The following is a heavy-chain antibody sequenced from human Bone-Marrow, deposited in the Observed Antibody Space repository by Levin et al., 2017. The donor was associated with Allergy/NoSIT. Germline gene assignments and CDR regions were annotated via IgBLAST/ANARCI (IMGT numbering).Heavy chain of an antibody. D-gene: IGHD6-19*01. CDR2: IYHSGST. CDR3: ARDGDIAVAGNHYYGMDV. V-gene: IGHV4-38-2*02. CDR1: GSSISSGYY. Sequence: PSETLSLTCTVSGSSISSGYYWGWIRQPPGKGLEWIGSIYHSGSTYYNPSLKSRVTISVDTSKNQFSLKLSSVTAADTAVYYCARDGDIAVAGNHYYGMDVWGQGTTVTVSS. J-gene: IGHJ6*02.